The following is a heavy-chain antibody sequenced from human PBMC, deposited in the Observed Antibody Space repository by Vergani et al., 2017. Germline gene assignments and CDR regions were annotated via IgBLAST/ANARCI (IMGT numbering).Heavy chain of an antibody. J-gene: IGHJ4*02. CDR1: GGSFNTYY. Sequence: QVQLEESGPGLVKPSETLSLTCTVSGGSFNTYYWSWIRQSPGKGLEWIGYIYSTGSTNYNPSLNSRVTMSVDTSKNQFSLKLSSVTAADTAVYYCARAYCGGDCYSDYWGQGTLVTVSS. V-gene: IGHV4-59*13. D-gene: IGHD2-21*02. CDR3: ARAYCGGDCYSDY. CDR2: IYSTGST.